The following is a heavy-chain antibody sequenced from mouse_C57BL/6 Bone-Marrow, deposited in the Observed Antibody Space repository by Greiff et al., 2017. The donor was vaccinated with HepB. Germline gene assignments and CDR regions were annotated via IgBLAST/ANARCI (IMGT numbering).Heavy chain of an antibody. CDR1: GYTFTSYW. J-gene: IGHJ2*01. CDR2: IYPGSGST. V-gene: IGHV1-55*01. D-gene: IGHD1-1*01. CDR3: ARPTVVATSFDY. Sequence: QVQLQQSGAELVKPGASVKMSCKASGYTFTSYWITWVKQRPGQGLEWIGDIYPGSGSTNYNEKFKSKATLTVYTSSSTAYMQLSSLTSEDSAVYYCARPTVVATSFDYWGQGTTLTVSS.